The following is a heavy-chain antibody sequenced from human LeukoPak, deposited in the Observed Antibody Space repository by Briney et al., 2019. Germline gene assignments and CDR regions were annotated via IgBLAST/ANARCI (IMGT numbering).Heavy chain of an antibody. CDR1: GGSISSGPYY. D-gene: IGHD3-10*01. V-gene: IGHV4-61*10. J-gene: IGHJ4*02. Sequence: PSETLSLTCTVSGGSISSGPYYWNWIRQPAGKGLEWIGYIHYSGSTKYKSSLKSRVTISVDTSKNQFSLKLNSVTAADTAVYYCARGKEVITMLRGLKPGYYFDYWGQGTLVTVSS. CDR3: ARGKEVITMLRGLKPGYYFDY. CDR2: IHYSGST.